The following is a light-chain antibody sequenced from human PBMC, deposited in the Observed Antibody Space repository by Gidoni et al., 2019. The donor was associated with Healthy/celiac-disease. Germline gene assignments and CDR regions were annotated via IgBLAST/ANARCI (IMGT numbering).Light chain of an antibody. Sequence: EIQMTQSPSTLSASVGDRVTITCRASQSISSWLAWYPQKPGKAPKLLIYKASSLESGVPSRFSGSGSGTEFTLTISSLQPDDFATYYCQQYNSLWTFGQGTKVEIK. J-gene: IGKJ1*01. V-gene: IGKV1-5*03. CDR2: KAS. CDR1: QSISSW. CDR3: QQYNSLWT.